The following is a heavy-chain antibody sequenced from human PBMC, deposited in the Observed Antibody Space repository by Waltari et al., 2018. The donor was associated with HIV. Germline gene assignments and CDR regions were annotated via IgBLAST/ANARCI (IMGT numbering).Heavy chain of an antibody. CDR2: MSSDGTEK. CDR3: ARVDTLYYYARPYDH. J-gene: IGHJ4*02. CDR1: GLTCTPYA. V-gene: IGHV3-30*03. Sequence: QVQLAKSGGGVVQPGRSLRLSCAASGLTCTPYAVHWVRPAPGKGREWVALMSSDGTEKYADSVRERISISRDSSKNTLYLQMNSLGPEDTAMYYCARVDTLYYYARPYDHWGQGTLVTVSS. D-gene: IGHD3-22*01.